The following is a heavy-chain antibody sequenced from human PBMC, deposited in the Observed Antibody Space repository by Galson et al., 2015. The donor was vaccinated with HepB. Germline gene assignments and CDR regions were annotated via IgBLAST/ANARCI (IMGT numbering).Heavy chain of an antibody. J-gene: IGHJ3*02. CDR3: ARVGRRITIFGVKRDAFDI. CDR2: INPSGGST. V-gene: IGHV1-46*01. CDR1: GYTFTSYY. D-gene: IGHD3-3*01. Sequence: SVKVSCKASGYTFTSYYMHWVRQAPGQGLEWMGIINPSGGSTSYAQKFQGRVTMTRDASTSTVYMELSSLRSEDTAVYYCARVGRRITIFGVKRDAFDIWGQGTMVTVSS.